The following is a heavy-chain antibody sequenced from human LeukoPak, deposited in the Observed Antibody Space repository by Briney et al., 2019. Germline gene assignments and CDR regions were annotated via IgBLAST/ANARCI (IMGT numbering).Heavy chain of an antibody. CDR1: GFTFSSYG. CDR2: IWYDGSNK. Sequence: GGSLRLSCAASGFTFSSYGMHWVRQAPGKGLEGVAVIWYDGSNKYYADSVKGRFTISRDNSKNTLYLQMNSLRAEDTAVYYCAKDNDFWSGYYSLWPLGYWGQGTLVTVSS. CDR3: AKDNDFWSGYYSLWPLGY. D-gene: IGHD3-3*01. V-gene: IGHV3-33*06. J-gene: IGHJ4*02.